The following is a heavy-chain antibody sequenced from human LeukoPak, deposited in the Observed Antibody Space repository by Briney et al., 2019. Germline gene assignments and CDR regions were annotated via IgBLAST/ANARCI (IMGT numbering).Heavy chain of an antibody. CDR2: INPNSGGT. V-gene: IGHV1-2*02. J-gene: IGHJ4*02. D-gene: IGHD3-22*01. CDR1: GYTFTGYY. CDR3: ATYDSSGYLYYFDY. Sequence: ASVTVSCKASGYTFTGYYMHWVRQAPGQGLEWVGWINPNSGGTNYAQKFQGRVTMTRDTSISTAYMELSRLRSDDTAVYYCATYDSSGYLYYFDYWGQGTLVTVSS.